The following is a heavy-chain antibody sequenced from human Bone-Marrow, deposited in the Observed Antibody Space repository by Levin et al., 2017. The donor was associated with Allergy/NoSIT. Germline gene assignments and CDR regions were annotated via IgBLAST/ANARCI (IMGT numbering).Heavy chain of an antibody. CDR2: IKSKTDGGTT. Sequence: GESLKISCAASGFTFSNAWMSWVRQAPGKGLEWVGRIKSKTDGGTTDYAAPVKGRFTISRDDSKNTLYLQMNSLKTEDTAVYYCTTRDSSSWYGFTYHDYWGQGTLVTVSS. CDR1: GFTFSNAW. V-gene: IGHV3-15*01. CDR3: TTRDSSSWYGFTYHDY. D-gene: IGHD6-13*01. J-gene: IGHJ4*02.